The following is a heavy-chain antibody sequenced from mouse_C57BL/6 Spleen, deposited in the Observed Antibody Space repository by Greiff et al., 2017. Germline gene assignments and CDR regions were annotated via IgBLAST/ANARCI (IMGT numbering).Heavy chain of an antibody. D-gene: IGHD1-1*01. CDR3: ARGDYGSSPFDY. Sequence: EVQRVESGGGLVKPGGSLKLSCAASGFTFSDYGMHWVRQAPEKGLEWVAYISSGSSTIYYAATVKGRFTISRDKAKTTLFLQMTSLRSEDTAMYYCARGDYGSSPFDYWGQGTTLTVSS. J-gene: IGHJ2*01. CDR1: GFTFSDYG. V-gene: IGHV5-17*01. CDR2: ISSGSSTI.